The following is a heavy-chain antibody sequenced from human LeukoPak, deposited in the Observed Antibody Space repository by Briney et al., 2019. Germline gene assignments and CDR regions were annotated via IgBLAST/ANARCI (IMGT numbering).Heavy chain of an antibody. J-gene: IGHJ4*02. CDR3: ASQGNPRGGSSGYFDY. CDR1: GGTFSSYA. Sequence: GASVKVSCKASGGTFSSYAISWVRQAPGQGLEWMGGIIPIFGTANYAQKFQGRVTITTDESTSTAYMELSSLRSEDTAVYYCASQGNPRGGSSGYFDYWGQGTLVTVSS. D-gene: IGHD1-26*01. V-gene: IGHV1-69*05. CDR2: IIPIFGTA.